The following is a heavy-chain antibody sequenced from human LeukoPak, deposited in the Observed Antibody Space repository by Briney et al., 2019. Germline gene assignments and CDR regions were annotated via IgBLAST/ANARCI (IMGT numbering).Heavy chain of an antibody. V-gene: IGHV3-48*01. CDR1: GFTFSSYS. CDR2: ISSSSSTI. D-gene: IGHD1-1*01. CDR3: ARENWNDYYYYMDV. J-gene: IGHJ6*03. Sequence: GGSLRLSWAASGFTFSSYSMNWVRQAPGKGLEWVSYISSSSSTIYYADSVKGRFTISRDNAKNSLYLQMNSLRAEDTAVYYCARENWNDYYYYMDVWGKGTTVTVSS.